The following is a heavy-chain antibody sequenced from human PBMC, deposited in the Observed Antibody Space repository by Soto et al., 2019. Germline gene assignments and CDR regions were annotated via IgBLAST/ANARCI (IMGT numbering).Heavy chain of an antibody. CDR3: ARVGKSVGATNFDH. CDR2: ISSSGSTI. Sequence: GGSLRLSCAASGFTFSSYEMNWVRQAPGKGLEWVSYISSSGSTIYYADSVKGRFTISRDNAKNSLYLQMNSLRAEDTAVYYCARVGKSVGATNFDHWGQGTLVTVSS. CDR1: GFTFSSYE. D-gene: IGHD1-26*01. V-gene: IGHV3-48*03. J-gene: IGHJ4*02.